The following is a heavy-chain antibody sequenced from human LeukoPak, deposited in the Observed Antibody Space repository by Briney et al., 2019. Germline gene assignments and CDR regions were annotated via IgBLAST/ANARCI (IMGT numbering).Heavy chain of an antibody. V-gene: IGHV4-34*01. CDR2: INHSGST. CDR1: GGSFSGYY. D-gene: IGHD2-2*01. J-gene: IGHJ4*02. Sequence: PSETLSLTCGVCGGSFSGYYWSWIRQPPGKGLEWIGEINHSGSTNYNPSLKSRVTISVDTSKNQFSLKLSSVTAADTAVYYCARASPSVVVPAATDYWGQGTLVTVSS. CDR3: ARASPSVVVPAATDY.